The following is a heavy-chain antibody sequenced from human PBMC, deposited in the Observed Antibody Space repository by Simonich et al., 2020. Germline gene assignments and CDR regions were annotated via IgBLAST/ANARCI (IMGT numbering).Heavy chain of an antibody. CDR1: GYTFTSYG. CDR2: ISAYKGNT. CDR3: ARASRGTWWYYYFDY. D-gene: IGHD2-15*01. V-gene: IGHV1-18*01. Sequence: QVQLVQSGAEVKKPRASVKVSCKASGYTFTSYGISWGGQAPGQGLGWMGWISAYKGNTNYAQKLQGRVNMTTDTSTSTAYMELRSLRSDDTAVYYCARASRGTWWYYYFDYWGQGTLVTVSS. J-gene: IGHJ4*02.